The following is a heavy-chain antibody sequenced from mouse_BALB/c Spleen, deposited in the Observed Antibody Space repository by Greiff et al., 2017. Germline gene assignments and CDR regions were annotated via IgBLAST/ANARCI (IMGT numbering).Heavy chain of an antibody. CDR3: ARGNYGSSYGFAY. D-gene: IGHD1-1*01. Sequence: EVQRVESGGGLVQPGGSRKLSCAASGFTFSSFGMHWVRQAPEKGLEWVAYISSGSSTIYYADTVKGRFTISRDNPKNTLFLQMTSLRSEDTAMYYCARGNYGSSYGFAYWGQGTLVTVSA. J-gene: IGHJ3*01. V-gene: IGHV5-17*02. CDR2: ISSGSSTI. CDR1: GFTFSSFG.